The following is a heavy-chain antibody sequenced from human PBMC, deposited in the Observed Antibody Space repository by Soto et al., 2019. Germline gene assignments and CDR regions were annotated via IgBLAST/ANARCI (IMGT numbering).Heavy chain of an antibody. D-gene: IGHD2-2*02. CDR2: INPSGGST. J-gene: IGHJ3*02. CDR3: VCSTSCYTGCRGGSWWAFDI. Sequence: QVQLVQSGAEVKKPGASVKVSCKASGYTFTSYYMHWVRQAPGQGLEWMGIINPSGGSTSYEQKFQGRVTMTRDTSTSTVYMELSSLRSEDTAVYYCVCSTSCYTGCRGGSWWAFDIWGQGTMVTVSS. V-gene: IGHV1-46*01. CDR1: GYTFTSYY.